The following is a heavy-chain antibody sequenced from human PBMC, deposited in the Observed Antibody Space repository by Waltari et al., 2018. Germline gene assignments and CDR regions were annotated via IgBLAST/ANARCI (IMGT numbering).Heavy chain of an antibody. Sequence: EVQLLESGGGLVQPGGSLRLSCAASGFTFSSYAMSWVRQAPGKGLGWVSASSGSGGSTYYADSVKGRFTISRDNSKNTLYLQMNSLRAEDTAVYYCAKDSLIVVVAATDYWGQGTLVTVSS. D-gene: IGHD2-15*01. CDR1: GFTFSSYA. J-gene: IGHJ4*02. CDR3: AKDSLIVVVAATDY. V-gene: IGHV3-23*01. CDR2: SSGSGGST.